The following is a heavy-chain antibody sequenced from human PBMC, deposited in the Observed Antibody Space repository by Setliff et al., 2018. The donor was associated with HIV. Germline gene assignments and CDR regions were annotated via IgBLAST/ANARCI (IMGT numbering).Heavy chain of an antibody. V-gene: IGHV1-24*01. CDR1: GYTLSELS. D-gene: IGHD1-1*01. J-gene: IGHJ4*02. Sequence: ASVKVSCKVSGYTLSELSMHWVRQAPGEGLEWMGGFDPEDGETIYAEKFQGRVTMTEDTATETAYMELSSLRSEDTAVYYCARQLSNSFDYWGQGTLVIVSS. CDR3: ARQLSNSFDY. CDR2: FDPEDGET.